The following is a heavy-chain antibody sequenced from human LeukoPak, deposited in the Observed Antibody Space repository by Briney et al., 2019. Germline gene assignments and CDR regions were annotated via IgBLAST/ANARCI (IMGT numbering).Heavy chain of an antibody. CDR3: ARVGYDSSSYYYVQNPGPGSDYYFDY. CDR1: GYTFTSYG. D-gene: IGHD3-22*01. J-gene: IGHJ4*02. V-gene: IGHV1-18*01. Sequence: GASVKVSCKASGYTFTSYGISWVRQAPGQGLEWMGWISAYNGNTNYAQKLQGRVTMTTDTSTSTAYTELRSLRSDDTAVYYCARVGYDSSSYYYVQNPGPGSDYYFDYWGQGTLVTVSS. CDR2: ISAYNGNT.